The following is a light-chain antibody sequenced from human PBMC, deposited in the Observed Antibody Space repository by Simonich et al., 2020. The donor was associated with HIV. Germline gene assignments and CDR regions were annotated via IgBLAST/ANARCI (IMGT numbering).Light chain of an antibody. CDR2: LNSDGSH. V-gene: IGLV4-69*01. CDR3: QTWGTGTNWV. CDR1: SGHSSYD. J-gene: IGLJ3*02. Sequence: QLVLTQSPSASASLGASVKLTCTLSSGHSSYDITWHQQQPEKGPRFLMKLNSDGSHSKGDGISDRFSGSSSGAERYLTISSLQSEDEADYYCQTWGTGTNWVFGGVTKLTVL.